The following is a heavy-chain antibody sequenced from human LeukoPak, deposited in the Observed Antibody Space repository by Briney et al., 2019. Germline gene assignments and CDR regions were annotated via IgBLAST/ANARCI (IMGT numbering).Heavy chain of an antibody. CDR1: GGTFSSYA. CDR3: ARDRYCSSTSCYPMDA. V-gene: IGHV1-69*05. J-gene: IGHJ6*03. D-gene: IGHD2-2*01. CDR2: IIPIFGTA. Sequence: SVKVSCKASGGTFSSYAISWVRQAPGQGLEWMGGIIPIFGTANYAQKFQGRVTINTDESTSPAYMELSSLRSEDTAVYYCARDRYCSSTSCYPMDAWGKGTTVTVSS.